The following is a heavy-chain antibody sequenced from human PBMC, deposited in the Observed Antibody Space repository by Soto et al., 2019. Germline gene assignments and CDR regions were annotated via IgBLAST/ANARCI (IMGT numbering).Heavy chain of an antibody. CDR1: GFTFTSSA. CDR3: AAVQYYSSGYYPLDP. J-gene: IGHJ5*02. CDR2: IVGGSGNT. D-gene: IGHD3-22*01. V-gene: IGHV1-58*01. Sequence: SVKVSCKASGFTFTSSAVQWVRQARGQRLEWIRWIVGGSGNTNYAQKFQERVTITRHMYTSTAYMELSSLRSEDTAVYHCAAVQYYSSGYYPLDPWGEGTLVTVSS.